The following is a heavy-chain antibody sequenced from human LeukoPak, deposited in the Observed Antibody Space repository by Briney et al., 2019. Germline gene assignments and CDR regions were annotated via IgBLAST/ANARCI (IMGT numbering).Heavy chain of an antibody. J-gene: IGHJ4*02. V-gene: IGHV4-34*01. D-gene: IGHD4-23*01. Sequence: SETLSLTCAVYGGSFSGYYWSWVRQPPGKGLEWIGEINHSGSTNYNPSLKSRVTISVDTSKNQFSLKLSSVTAADTAVYYCARLLYGGNGDYWGQGTLVTVSS. CDR1: GGSFSGYY. CDR3: ARLLYGGNGDY. CDR2: INHSGST.